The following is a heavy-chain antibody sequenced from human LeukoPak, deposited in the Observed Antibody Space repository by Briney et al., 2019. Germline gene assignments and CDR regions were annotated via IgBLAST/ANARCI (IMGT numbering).Heavy chain of an antibody. D-gene: IGHD1/OR15-1a*01. CDR2: INHSGST. CDR3: AEQKILRRRFDP. CDR1: SGSFSGYY. V-gene: IGHV4-34*01. Sequence: SETLSLTCAVYSGSFSGYYWSWIRHPPGKGLEWIGEINHSGSTNYNPSLKSRVPISVDTSKNQFSLKLSSVTAADTAVYYRAEQKILRRRFDPWGQGTLVTVSS. J-gene: IGHJ5*02.